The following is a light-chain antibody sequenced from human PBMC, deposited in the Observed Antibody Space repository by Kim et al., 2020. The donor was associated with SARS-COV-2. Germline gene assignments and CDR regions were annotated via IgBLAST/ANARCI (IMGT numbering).Light chain of an antibody. CDR3: QQYNQWPPEYT. CDR2: GTS. Sequence: PGKRGTLACRASQSVNTNLAWYQQRPGQAPRLLIYGTSTRATGIPDRFSGSGSATDFTLTISSLQSEDSAVYYCQQYNQWPPEYTFGQGTKLEI. CDR1: QSVNTN. V-gene: IGKV3-15*01. J-gene: IGKJ2*01.